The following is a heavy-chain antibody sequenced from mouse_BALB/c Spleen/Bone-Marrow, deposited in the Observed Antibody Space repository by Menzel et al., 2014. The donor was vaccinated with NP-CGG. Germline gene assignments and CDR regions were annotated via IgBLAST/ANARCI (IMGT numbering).Heavy chain of an antibody. CDR3: TRIYYYGSSYDWYFDV. CDR1: GLTFSNYW. CDR2: IRLKSNNYAT. D-gene: IGHD1-1*01. Sequence: EVQLVESGGGLVQPGGSMKLSCVASGLTFSNYWMNWVRQSPEKGLEWVAEIRLKSNNYATYYAESVKGRFTILRDDSKSSVYLQMSNLRAEDTGIYYCTRIYYYGSSYDWYFDVWGAGTTVTVSS. V-gene: IGHV6-6*02. J-gene: IGHJ1*01.